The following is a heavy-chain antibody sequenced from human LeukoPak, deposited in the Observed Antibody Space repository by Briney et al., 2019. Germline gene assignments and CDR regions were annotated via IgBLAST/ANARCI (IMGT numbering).Heavy chain of an antibody. CDR1: GFTFSSYG. D-gene: IGHD6-19*01. CDR2: ISSDGSNK. Sequence: GRSLRLSCAASGFTFSSYGMHWVGQAPGKGLEGVAVISSDGSNKYYADSVKGRFTISRDNSKNTLYLQMNSLRAEDTAVYYCAGGYTSGWYVAFDIWGQGTMVTVSS. V-gene: IGHV3-30*03. CDR3: AGGYTSGWYVAFDI. J-gene: IGHJ3*02.